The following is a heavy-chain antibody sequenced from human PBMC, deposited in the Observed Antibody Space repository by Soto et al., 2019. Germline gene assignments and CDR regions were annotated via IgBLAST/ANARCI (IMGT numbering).Heavy chain of an antibody. Sequence: TGGSLRLSCAASGFTVSSNYMSWVRQAPGKGLEWVSVIYSGGSTYYADSVKGRFTISRHNSKNTLYLQMNSLRAEDTAVYYCARTYYGDPTHFDYWGQGTLVTVSS. CDR1: GFTVSSNY. D-gene: IGHD4-17*01. CDR2: IYSGGST. J-gene: IGHJ4*02. CDR3: ARTYYGDPTHFDY. V-gene: IGHV3-53*04.